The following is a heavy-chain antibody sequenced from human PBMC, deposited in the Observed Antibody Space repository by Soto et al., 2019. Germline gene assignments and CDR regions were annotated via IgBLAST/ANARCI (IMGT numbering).Heavy chain of an antibody. J-gene: IGHJ5*02. CDR3: ASSLGYNLGWFAP. Sequence: GASLQISCKGSGYSFPSYWIGWVRQMPGKSLEWMGIIYPGDSDTRYSPSFQGQVTISADKSISTAYLQWSSLKASDTAMYYCASSLGYNLGWFAPSGQGSPVTVYS. CDR1: GYSFPSYW. CDR2: IYPGDSDT. V-gene: IGHV5-51*01. D-gene: IGHD1-1*01.